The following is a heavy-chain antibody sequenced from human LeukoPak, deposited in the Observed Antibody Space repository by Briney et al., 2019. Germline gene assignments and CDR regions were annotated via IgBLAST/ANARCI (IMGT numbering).Heavy chain of an antibody. J-gene: IGHJ4*02. Sequence: PGGSLRLSCAASGFTFSSYEMNWVRQAPGRGLEGVSYISGSGVTMYYADSVKGRFTISRDDAKNSLYLQMNSLRAEDTAVYYCAREDIRLDYFDYWGQGTLVTVSS. CDR3: AREDIRLDYFDY. D-gene: IGHD6-19*01. V-gene: IGHV3-48*03. CDR1: GFTFSSYE. CDR2: ISGSGVTM.